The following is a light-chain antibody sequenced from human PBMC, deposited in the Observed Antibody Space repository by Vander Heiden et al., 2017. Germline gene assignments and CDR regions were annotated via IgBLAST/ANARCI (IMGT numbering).Light chain of an antibody. CDR1: QSVSRY. V-gene: IGKV3-11*01. CDR2: DAS. Sequence: VLTQSPATLSLSPAERATLSCSASQSVSRYLAWYLQKPGQAPRLLIYDASTRATDIPARFSGSGSGTDFTLTISSLGPGGFAVYYCQHRSNWPPTFGQGTQLGIK. CDR3: QHRSNWPPT. J-gene: IGKJ5*01.